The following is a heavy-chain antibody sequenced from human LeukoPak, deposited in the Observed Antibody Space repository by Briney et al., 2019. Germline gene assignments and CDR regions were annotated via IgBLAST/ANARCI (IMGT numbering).Heavy chain of an antibody. J-gene: IGHJ3*02. Sequence: SVKVSCKASGGTFSSYAISWVRQAPGQGLEWMGGIIPIFGTANYAQKFQGRVTITADKSTSTAYMELSSLRSEDTAVYYCAITCTTSFGVVTLFAFHIWRQGTMVTVS. CDR2: IIPIFGTA. CDR1: GGTFSSYA. V-gene: IGHV1-69*06. CDR3: AITCTTSFGVVTLFAFHI. D-gene: IGHD3-3*01.